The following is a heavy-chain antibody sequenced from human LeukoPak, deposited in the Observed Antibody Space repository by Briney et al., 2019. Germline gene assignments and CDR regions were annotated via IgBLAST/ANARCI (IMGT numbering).Heavy chain of an antibody. V-gene: IGHV3-11*01. CDR1: GFTFSDYY. Sequence: GGSLRLSCAASGFTFSDYYMSWIRQAPGKGLEWVSYISSSGSTIYYADSVKGRFTISRDNAKNSLYLQMNSLRAEDTAVYYCASSLRYEEFGLDYWGQGTLVTVSS. CDR3: ASSLRYEEFGLDY. D-gene: IGHD4-17*01. CDR2: ISSSGSTI. J-gene: IGHJ4*02.